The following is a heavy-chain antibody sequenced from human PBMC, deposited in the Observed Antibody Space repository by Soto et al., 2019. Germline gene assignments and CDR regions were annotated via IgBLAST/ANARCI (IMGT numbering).Heavy chain of an antibody. D-gene: IGHD2-2*02. Sequence: ASGEVSGEATGYTFTGYYIHWVRRAPGQGLEWMGWINPNSGGTNYAQKFQGRVTMTRDTSISTAYMELSRLRSDDTAVYYCARVLSSTSCYTCGMDVWGQGTTVTVSS. CDR3: ARVLSSTSCYTCGMDV. J-gene: IGHJ6*02. CDR2: INPNSGGT. CDR1: GYTFTGYY. V-gene: IGHV1-2*02.